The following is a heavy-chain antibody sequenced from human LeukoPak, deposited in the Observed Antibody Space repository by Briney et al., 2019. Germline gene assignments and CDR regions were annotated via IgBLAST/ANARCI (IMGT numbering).Heavy chain of an antibody. CDR3: ARVHALERHFDY. J-gene: IGHJ4*02. V-gene: IGHV3-21*01. CDR2: ISSSSSYI. Sequence: GGSLRLSCAASGFTFSSYSMNWVRQAPGKGLEWVSSISSSSSYIYYADSVKGRFTISRDNAKNSLYLQMNSLRAEDTAVYYCARVHALERHFDYWGQGTLVTVSS. D-gene: IGHD1-1*01. CDR1: GFTFSSYS.